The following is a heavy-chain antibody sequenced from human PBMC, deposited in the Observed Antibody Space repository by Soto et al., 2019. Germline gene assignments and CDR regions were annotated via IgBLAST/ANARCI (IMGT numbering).Heavy chain of an antibody. D-gene: IGHD3-22*01. V-gene: IGHV3-11*01. J-gene: IGHJ4*02. CDR3: ARDTPDLYYYDSSGYIVY. CDR1: GFTFSDYY. Sequence: PGGSLRLSCAASGFTFSDYYMSWIRQAPGEGLEWVSYISSSGSTIYYADSVKGRFTISRDNAKNSLYLQMNSLRAEDTAVYYCARDTPDLYYYDSSGYIVYWGQGTLVTVSS. CDR2: ISSSGSTI.